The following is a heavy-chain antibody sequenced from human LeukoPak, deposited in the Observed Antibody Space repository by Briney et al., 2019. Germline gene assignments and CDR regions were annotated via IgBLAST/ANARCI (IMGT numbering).Heavy chain of an antibody. CDR3: ARGWFDC. J-gene: IGHJ4*02. CDR1: GFTFSSYA. V-gene: IGHV3-7*03. D-gene: IGHD5-24*01. Sequence: PGGSLRLSCAASGFTFSSYAMHWVRQAPGKGLEWVANIKQDGTAKYYVDSVKGRFTISRDNAKNSLYLQMNSLRAEDTAVYYCARGWFDCWGQGTLVTVSS. CDR2: IKQDGTAK.